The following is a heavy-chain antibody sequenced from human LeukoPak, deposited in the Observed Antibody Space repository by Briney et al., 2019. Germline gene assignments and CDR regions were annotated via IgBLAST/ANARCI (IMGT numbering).Heavy chain of an antibody. D-gene: IGHD2-2*01. Sequence: ASVKVSCKASGYTFTSYGISWVGQAPGQGLEWMVWISAYNGNTNYARKLQGRVTMTTDTSTSTAYMELRSLRSDDTAVYYCAREYTVVVPAASYYMDVWGKGTTVTVSS. CDR2: ISAYNGNT. CDR3: AREYTVVVPAASYYMDV. CDR1: GYTFTSYG. J-gene: IGHJ6*03. V-gene: IGHV1-18*01.